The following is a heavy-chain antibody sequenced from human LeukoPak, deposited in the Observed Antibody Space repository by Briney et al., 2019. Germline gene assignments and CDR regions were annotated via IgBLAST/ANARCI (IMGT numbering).Heavy chain of an antibody. Sequence: PSETLSLTCGVSGGSISSINWWSWVRQAPGQGLEWIGEISLIGRTHYNPSLNSRLTLPVDESKNQVSLSLTSVTAADTAIYYCTGESGPFCPFGYWGQGTLVTVPS. CDR2: ISLIGRT. D-gene: IGHD1-26*01. CDR3: TGESGPFCPFGY. J-gene: IGHJ4*02. CDR1: GGSISSINW. V-gene: IGHV4-4*02.